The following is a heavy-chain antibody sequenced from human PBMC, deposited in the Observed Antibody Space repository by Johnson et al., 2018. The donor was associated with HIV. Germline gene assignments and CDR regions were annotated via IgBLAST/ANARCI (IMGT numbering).Heavy chain of an antibody. D-gene: IGHD3-9*01. V-gene: IGHV3-30*03. J-gene: IGHJ3*02. CDR2: ISYDGSNK. CDR3: ARELVTGYYNVHGAFDI. CDR1: GFTFSSYG. Sequence: VQLVESGGGVVQPGRSLRLSCAASGFTFSSYGMHWVRQAPGKGLEWVAVISYDGSNKYYADSVKGRFTISRDTSKNTLYLQMNSLRAEDTALYYCARELVTGYYNVHGAFDIWGQGTMVTVSS.